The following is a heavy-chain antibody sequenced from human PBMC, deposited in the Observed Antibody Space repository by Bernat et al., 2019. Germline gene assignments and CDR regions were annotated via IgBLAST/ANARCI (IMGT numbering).Heavy chain of an antibody. CDR1: GRSFSGYY. CDR2: INHEGVT. Sequence: QVQLQQWGAGLLKPSETLSLTCAVYGRSFSGYYWGWIRQSPGKGLEWIGEINHEGVTNYNPSLKSRATISVDTSKNQFSLKLTSMTAADTTVYYCARAPLYCNTGGTGSCYSGWFDYWGQGSLVTVSS. J-gene: IGHJ4*02. CDR3: ARAPLYCNTGGTGSCYSGWFDY. V-gene: IGHV4-34*01. D-gene: IGHD2-8*01.